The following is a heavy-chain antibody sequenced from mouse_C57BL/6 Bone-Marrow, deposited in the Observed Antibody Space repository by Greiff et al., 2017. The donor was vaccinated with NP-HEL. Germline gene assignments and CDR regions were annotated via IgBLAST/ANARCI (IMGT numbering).Heavy chain of an antibody. J-gene: IGHJ2*01. CDR3: ARTGTTKGFDY. D-gene: IGHD3-3*01. CDR1: GYTFTSYG. CDR2: IYPRSGNT. V-gene: IGHV1-81*01. Sequence: VKLVESGAELARPGASVKLSCKASGYTFTSYGISWVKQRTGQGLEWIGEIYPRSGNTYYNEKFKGKATLTADKSSSTAYMELRSLTSEDSAVYFCARTGTTKGFDYWGQGTTLTVSS.